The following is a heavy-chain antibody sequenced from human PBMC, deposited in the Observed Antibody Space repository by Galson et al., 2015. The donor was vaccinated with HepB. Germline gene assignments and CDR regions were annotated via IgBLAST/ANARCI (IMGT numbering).Heavy chain of an antibody. CDR2: ISYDGSNK. CDR1: GFTFSSYG. CDR3: AKPLMYYYGSGSNPGPGPPPDY. D-gene: IGHD3-10*01. V-gene: IGHV3-30*18. J-gene: IGHJ4*02. Sequence: SLRLSCAASGFTFSSYGMHWVRQAPGKGLEWVAVISYDGSNKYYADSVKGRFTISRDNSKNTLYLQMNSLRAEDTAVYYCAKPLMYYYGSGSNPGPGPPPDYWGQGTLVTVSS.